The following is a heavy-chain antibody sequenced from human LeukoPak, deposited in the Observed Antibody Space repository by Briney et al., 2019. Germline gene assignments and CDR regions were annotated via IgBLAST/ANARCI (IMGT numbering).Heavy chain of an antibody. CDR3: ARQISMVRGVIDFQH. CDR1: GYSFTSYW. V-gene: IGHV5-51*01. Sequence: GESLKISCKGSGYSFTSYWIGWVRQMPGKGLEWMGIIYPGDSDTRYSPSFQGQVTISADKSISTAYLQWSSLKASHTAMYYCARQISMVRGVIDFQHWGQGTLFTVSS. J-gene: IGHJ1*01. CDR2: IYPGDSDT. D-gene: IGHD3-10*01.